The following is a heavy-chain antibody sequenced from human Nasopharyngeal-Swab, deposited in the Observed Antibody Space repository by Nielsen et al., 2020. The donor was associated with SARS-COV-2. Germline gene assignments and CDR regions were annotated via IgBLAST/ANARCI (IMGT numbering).Heavy chain of an antibody. V-gene: IGHV3-23*01. J-gene: IGHJ4*02. Sequence: GESLKISCAASGFTFSSYAMSWVRQAPGKGLEWVSAISGSGGSTYYADSVKGRFTTSRDNSKNTLYLQMNSLRAEDTAVYYCAKAGGITMIVVVRRYYFDYWGQGTLVTVSS. CDR2: ISGSGGST. CDR1: GFTFSSYA. D-gene: IGHD3-22*01. CDR3: AKAGGITMIVVVRRYYFDY.